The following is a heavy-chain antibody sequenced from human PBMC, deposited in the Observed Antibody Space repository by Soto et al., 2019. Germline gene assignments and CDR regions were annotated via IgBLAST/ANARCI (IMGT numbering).Heavy chain of an antibody. D-gene: IGHD3-3*01. CDR2: IYYSGNT. CDR3: ARVGLPITIFGVVIMEGQHYYMDV. J-gene: IGHJ6*03. V-gene: IGHV4-59*01. Sequence: SETLSLTCTVSGDSIRTYYWSWIRQPPGRGLEWIGYIYYSGNTNYNPSLKSRVTISVDMSKNQFSLKLSSVTAADTAVYYCARVGLPITIFGVVIMEGQHYYMDVWGKGTTVTVSS. CDR1: GDSIRTYY.